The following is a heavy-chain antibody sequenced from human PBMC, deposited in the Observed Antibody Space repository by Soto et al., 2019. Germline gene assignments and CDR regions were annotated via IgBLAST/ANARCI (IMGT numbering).Heavy chain of an antibody. CDR2: ISSSGSTI. CDR1: GFTFSDYY. D-gene: IGHD6-19*01. V-gene: IGHV3-11*01. CDR3: ARDPSNPLKDSSGWYLNWYFDL. Sequence: GGSLRLSCAASGFTFSDYYMSWIRQAPGKGLEWVSYISSSGSTIYYADSVKGRFTISRDNAKNSLYLQMNSLRAEDTAVYYCARDPSNPLKDSSGWYLNWYFDLWGRGTLVTVSS. J-gene: IGHJ2*01.